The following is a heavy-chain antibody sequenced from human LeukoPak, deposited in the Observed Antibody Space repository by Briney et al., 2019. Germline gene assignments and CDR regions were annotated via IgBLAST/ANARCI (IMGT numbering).Heavy chain of an antibody. D-gene: IGHD3-16*02. CDR3: ARMIGLGEVSPYFDY. CDR1: GYSFTNYW. CDR2: IYSRDSDI. J-gene: IGHJ4*02. Sequence: GESLKISCKGSGYSFTNYWIVWVRQMPGKGLEWMGIIYSRDSDIRYSPPFQGQVTISADKSISTAYLQWNSLKASDTAMYYCARMIGLGEVSPYFDYWGQGSLVTVSS. V-gene: IGHV5-51*01.